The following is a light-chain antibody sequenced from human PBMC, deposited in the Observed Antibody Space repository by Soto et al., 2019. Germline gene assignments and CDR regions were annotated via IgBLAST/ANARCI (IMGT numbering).Light chain of an antibody. CDR1: SSDVGGYNY. CDR3: SSYTANNTRL. V-gene: IGLV2-14*01. CDR2: EVS. J-gene: IGLJ1*01. Sequence: QSALTQPGSVSGSPGQAITISCTGTSSDVGGYNYVSWDQHRPGKAPQLIIYEVSYRPSGVSNRFSGSKSGNTASLTISGLQAEDEADYYCSSYTANNTRLFGTGTKLTVL.